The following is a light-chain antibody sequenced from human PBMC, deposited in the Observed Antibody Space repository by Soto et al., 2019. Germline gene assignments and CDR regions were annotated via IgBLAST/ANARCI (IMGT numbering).Light chain of an antibody. J-gene: IGKJ4*01. Sequence: EIVLTQPPSTLSLSPGERATLSCRASQSVSSYLAWYQQKPGQAPRLLIYGASTRATGVPARFSGSGSGTELTLTISTLQSEDFAVYYCQQYDNWPPLTFGGGTKVDIK. V-gene: IGKV3-15*01. CDR2: GAS. CDR3: QQYDNWPPLT. CDR1: QSVSSY.